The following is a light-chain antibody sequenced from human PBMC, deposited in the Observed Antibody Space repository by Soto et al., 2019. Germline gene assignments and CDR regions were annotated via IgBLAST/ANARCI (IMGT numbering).Light chain of an antibody. CDR3: QQYNSLRT. J-gene: IGKJ1*01. V-gene: IGKV1-5*03. Sequence: DIQMTQSPSTLSASVGDRVTITCRASQSISSWLAWYQQKPGKAPKLLIYKASRLESGVPSRFSGSGSGTEFPLPSSSLQPDAFATHDCQQYNSLRTFGQGTKVEIK. CDR2: KAS. CDR1: QSISSW.